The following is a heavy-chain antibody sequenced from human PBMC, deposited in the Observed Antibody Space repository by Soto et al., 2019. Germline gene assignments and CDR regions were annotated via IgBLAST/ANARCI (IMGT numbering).Heavy chain of an antibody. Sequence: PGGCLRLSCSASGINFAAYTMSWVRLTPGKGLEWVGFIRRIAYGGTTDYAASVKGRFTISRDDSRKIVYLQMSRLKIEDTAVYYCSRSLFLYFDARGQVTLVTACS. V-gene: IGHV3-49*04. J-gene: IGHJ4*02. CDR3: SRSLFLYFDA. CDR2: IRRIAYGGTT. CDR1: GINFAAYT. D-gene: IGHD3-10*01.